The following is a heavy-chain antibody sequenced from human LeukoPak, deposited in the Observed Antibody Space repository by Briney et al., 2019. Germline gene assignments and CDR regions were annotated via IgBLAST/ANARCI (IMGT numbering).Heavy chain of an antibody. CDR2: VHLSGAT. D-gene: IGHD1-26*01. CDR3: TRESGAFSPFGF. J-gene: IGHJ4*02. V-gene: IGHV4-4*02. CDR1: GGSIMTTNW. Sequence: PSETLSVTSALSGGSIMTTNWCGWVRQPPGKGLEWIGEVHLSGATNYNPSLESRVSMSIDTSKNQMSLKLTSVTAADTAIYFCTRESGAFSPFGFWGQGTLVTVSS.